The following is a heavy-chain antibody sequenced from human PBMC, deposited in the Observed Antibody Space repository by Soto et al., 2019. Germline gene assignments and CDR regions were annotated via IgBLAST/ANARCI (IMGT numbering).Heavy chain of an antibody. V-gene: IGHV2-5*01. D-gene: IGHD2-2*01. CDR1: GFSLSTSGVG. J-gene: IGHJ5*02. Sequence: SGPTLVNPTQTLTLTCTFSGFSLSTSGVGVGWIRQPPGKALEWLALIYWNDDKRYSPSLKIRLTITKDTSKIQVVLTMTNMDPVDTGTYYCAHRGQLLWSGTNWFDPWGQGTLVTVSS. CDR3: AHRGQLLWSGTNWFDP. CDR2: IYWNDDK.